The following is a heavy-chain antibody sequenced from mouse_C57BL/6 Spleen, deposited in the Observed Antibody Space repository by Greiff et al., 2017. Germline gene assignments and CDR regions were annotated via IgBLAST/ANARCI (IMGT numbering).Heavy chain of an antibody. CDR2: ILPGSGST. V-gene: IGHV1-9*01. Sequence: VQLQQSGAELMKPGASVKLSCKATGYTFTGYWIEWVKQRPGHGLEWIGEILPGSGSTNYNEKFKGKATFTADTSSNTAYMQLSSLTTEDSAIYYCARGRAIWGVFYSAMDYWGQGTSVTVSS. D-gene: IGHD3-3*01. CDR3: ARGRAIWGVFYSAMDY. CDR1: GYTFTGYW. J-gene: IGHJ4*01.